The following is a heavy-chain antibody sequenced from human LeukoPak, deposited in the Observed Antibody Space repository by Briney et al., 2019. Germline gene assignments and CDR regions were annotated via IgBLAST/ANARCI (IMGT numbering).Heavy chain of an antibody. J-gene: IGHJ4*02. CDR3: ARPGSYYYDGSPYYFDY. D-gene: IGHD3-22*01. CDR2: ISGSGGST. V-gene: IGHV3-21*01. CDR1: GFTFSSYG. Sequence: PGRSLRLSCAASGFTFSSYGMHWVRQAPGKGLEWVSAISGSGGSTYYADSVKGRFTISRDNAKNSLYLQMNSLRAEDTAVYYCARPGSYYYDGSPYYFDYWGQGTLVTVSS.